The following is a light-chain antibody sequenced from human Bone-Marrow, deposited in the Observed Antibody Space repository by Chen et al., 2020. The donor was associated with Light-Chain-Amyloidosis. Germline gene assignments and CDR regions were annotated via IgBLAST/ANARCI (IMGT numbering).Light chain of an antibody. CDR3: QQSYSLPLT. V-gene: IGKV1-39*01. CDR1: HHIENY. CDR2: LAS. Sequence: DILMTQSPSSLSASVGDKITISCRTSHHIENYLNWYQQKPGTAPKLLIFLASRLQSGVPSRFSGRGSGTSFTLTIDNLQPEDFATYYCQQSYSLPLTFGGGTKV. J-gene: IGKJ4*02.